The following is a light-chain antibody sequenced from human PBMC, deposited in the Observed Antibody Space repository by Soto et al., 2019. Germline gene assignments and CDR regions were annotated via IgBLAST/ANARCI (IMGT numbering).Light chain of an antibody. CDR3: QYFGSPPHT. V-gene: IGKV3-20*01. Sequence: EVVLTQSPATVSLSPGERATLSCRASQSLNSVYVAWYQHKRGQAPRLLMSGASSRATGIPDRFSGSGSETEFTLSISGLEPEDFAVYYCQYFGSPPHTFGGGTKVEIK. CDR1: QSLNSVY. J-gene: IGKJ4*01. CDR2: GAS.